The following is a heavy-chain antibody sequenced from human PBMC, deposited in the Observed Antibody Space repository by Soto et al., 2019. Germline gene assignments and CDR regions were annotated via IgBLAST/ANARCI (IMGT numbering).Heavy chain of an antibody. V-gene: IGHV1-69*04. D-gene: IGHD3-10*01. Sequence: GASVKVSCKASGGTFSSYTISWVRQAPGQGLEWMGRIIPILGIANYAQKFQGRVTITADKSTSTAYMELSSLRSEDTAVYYCARDPPIYYGSGSSYYYYYGMDVWGQGTTVTVSS. CDR2: IIPILGIA. CDR3: ARDPPIYYGSGSSYYYYYGMDV. J-gene: IGHJ6*02. CDR1: GGTFSSYT.